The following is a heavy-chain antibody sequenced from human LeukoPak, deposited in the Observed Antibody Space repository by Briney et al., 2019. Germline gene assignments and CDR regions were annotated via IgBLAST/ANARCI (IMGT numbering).Heavy chain of an antibody. Sequence: GGSLRLSCAAPGFIFSSYGMHWVRQAPGKGLEWVAVLLYDGSSKFYADSVKGRFTISRDNSNTLYLQMSSLRVEDTAVYYCPLPTLGYWGQGILVTVSS. CDR2: LLYDGSSK. CDR1: GFIFSSYG. V-gene: IGHV3-30*02. J-gene: IGHJ4*02. CDR3: PLPTLGY. D-gene: IGHD3-3*01.